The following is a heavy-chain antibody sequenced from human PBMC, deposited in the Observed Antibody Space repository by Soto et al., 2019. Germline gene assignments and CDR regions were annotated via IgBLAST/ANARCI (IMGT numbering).Heavy chain of an antibody. J-gene: IGHJ6*02. CDR2: IYYSGST. D-gene: IGHD2-21*02. CDR3: ARIWGVVTTQYIYYYYGMDV. Sequence: SETLSLTCTVSGGSISSSSYYWGWIRQPPGKGLEWIGSIYYSGSTYYNPSLKSRVTISVDTSKNQFSLKLSSVTAADTAVYYCARIWGVVTTQYIYYYYGMDVWGQGTTVTVSS. V-gene: IGHV4-39*01. CDR1: GGSISSSSYY.